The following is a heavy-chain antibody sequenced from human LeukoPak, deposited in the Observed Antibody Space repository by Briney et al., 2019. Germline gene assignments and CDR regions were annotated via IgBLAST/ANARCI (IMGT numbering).Heavy chain of an antibody. D-gene: IGHD3-22*01. CDR2: IYYSGST. CDR3: ARDYDSSGYYSRDAFDI. Sequence: SETLSLTCTVSGYSISSYYWSWIRQPPGKGLEWIGYIYYSGSTNYNPSLKSRVTISVDTSKNQFSLKLSSVTAADTAVYYCARDYDSSGYYSRDAFDIWGQGTMVTVSS. J-gene: IGHJ3*02. V-gene: IGHV4-59*01. CDR1: GYSISSYY.